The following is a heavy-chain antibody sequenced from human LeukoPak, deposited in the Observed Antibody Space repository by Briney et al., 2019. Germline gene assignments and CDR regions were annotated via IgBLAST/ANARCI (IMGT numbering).Heavy chain of an antibody. V-gene: IGHV1-2*02. CDR2: INPNSGGT. CDR1: GYTFTGYY. CDR3: ARASSGWDGAFDI. D-gene: IGHD6-19*01. J-gene: IGHJ3*02. Sequence: ASVTVSCKASGYTFTGYYMHWVRQAPGQGLEWMGWINPNSGGTNYAQKFQGRVTMTRDTSISTAYMELSRLRSDDTAVYYCARASSGWDGAFDIWGQGTMVTVSS.